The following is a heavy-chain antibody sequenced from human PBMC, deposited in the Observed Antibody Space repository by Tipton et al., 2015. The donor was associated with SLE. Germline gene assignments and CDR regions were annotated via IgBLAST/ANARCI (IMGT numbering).Heavy chain of an antibody. CDR2: ISFDGIKK. J-gene: IGHJ4*02. D-gene: IGHD3-22*01. CDR3: AKDRYDSSGYYHDY. V-gene: IGHV3-30-3*01. Sequence: SLRLSCAASGFTFSNSAMHWVRQAPDKGLEWVALISFDGIKKHYADSVKGRFTISRDNFKNTLYLQMNSLRAEDTAVYYCAKDRYDSSGYYHDYWGQGTLVTVSS. CDR1: GFTFSNSA.